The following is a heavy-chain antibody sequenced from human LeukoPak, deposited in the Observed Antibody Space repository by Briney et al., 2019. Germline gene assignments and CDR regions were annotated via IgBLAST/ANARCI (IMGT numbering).Heavy chain of an antibody. CDR3: ARDPGFPSQLLLYPVLYFDY. CDR1: GFTFSSYS. CDR2: ISSSSSYI. D-gene: IGHD2-2*02. V-gene: IGHV3-21*01. J-gene: IGHJ4*02. Sequence: GGSLRLSCAAPGFTFSSYSMNWVRQAPGKGLEWVSSISSSSSYIYYADSVKGRFTISRDNAKNSLYLQMNSLRAEDTAVYYCARDPGFPSQLLLYPVLYFDYWGQGTLVTVSS.